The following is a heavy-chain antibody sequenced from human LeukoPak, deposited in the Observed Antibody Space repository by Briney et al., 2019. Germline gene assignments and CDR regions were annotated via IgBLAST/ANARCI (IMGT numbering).Heavy chain of an antibody. CDR1: DFLFSLYA. D-gene: IGHD5-18*01. V-gene: IGHV3-30*04. Sequence: PGGSLRLSCAASDFLFSLYALHWVRQAPGKGLDWVAAILDDGRHRDCADSVKGRFTVSRDNSRNTLYLQMNSLRTEDTAVYYCSSPDTADTWGQGTLVTVSS. CDR2: ILDDGRHR. J-gene: IGHJ4*02. CDR3: SSPDTADT.